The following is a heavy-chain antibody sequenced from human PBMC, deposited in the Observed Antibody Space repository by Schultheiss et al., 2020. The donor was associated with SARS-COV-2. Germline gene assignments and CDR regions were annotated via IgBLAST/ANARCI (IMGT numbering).Heavy chain of an antibody. CDR1: GFTFSDYS. J-gene: IGHJ5*02. D-gene: IGHD2-15*01. V-gene: IGHV3-48*01. CDR2: ISGRSSTS. CDR3: ARVGAVGGNVWFDP. Sequence: GGSLRLSCAASGFTFSDYSMTWVRQAPGKGLEWVSYISGRSSTSYYADSVKGRFAISRDNARNSVFLQLNSLRVEDTAVYFCARVGAVGGNVWFDPWGQGTLVTVSS.